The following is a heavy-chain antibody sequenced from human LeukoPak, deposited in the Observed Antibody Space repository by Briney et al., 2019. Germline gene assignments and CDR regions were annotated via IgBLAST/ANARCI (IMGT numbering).Heavy chain of an antibody. CDR3: AKGGLVHPLHI. J-gene: IGHJ3*02. CDR1: GFTFSNYA. D-gene: IGHD3/OR15-3a*01. Sequence: GGSLRVSCAASGFTFSNYAMSWVRQAPGKGLEWVSGINGNGGSTYNADSVKGRFTISRDNSKNTLYLQMNSLRAEDTAVYYCAKGGLVHPLHIWGQGTMVTVSS. CDR2: INGNGGST. V-gene: IGHV3-23*01.